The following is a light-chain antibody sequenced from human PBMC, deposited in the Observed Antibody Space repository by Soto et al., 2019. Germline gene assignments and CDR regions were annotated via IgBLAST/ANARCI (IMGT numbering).Light chain of an antibody. CDR1: SSDVGGYNY. CDR2: DVS. V-gene: IGLV2-14*01. Sequence: QAVVTQPASVSGSPGQSITISCTGTSSDVGGYNYVSWYQQHPGKAPKLMIYDVSNRPSGVSNRFSRSKSGNTASLTISGFQAEDEADYYCSSYTSSSTVVFGGGTKVTVL. J-gene: IGLJ2*01. CDR3: SSYTSSSTVV.